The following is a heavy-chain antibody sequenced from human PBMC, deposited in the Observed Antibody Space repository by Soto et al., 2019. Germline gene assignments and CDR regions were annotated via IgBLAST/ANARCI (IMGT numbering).Heavy chain of an antibody. D-gene: IGHD5-18*01. CDR3: AGDLGDSWKYYYNCRDV. Sequence: QVQLVQSGAEVKTPGASVKVSCKASGYTFTSYGISWVRQAPGQGLEWMGWISAYNGNTNYAQKLQGRVTMTTDTSTSTAYMELRSLRSDDTAVYYCAGDLGDSWKYYYNCRDVWGQGTTVTVSS. CDR1: GYTFTSYG. CDR2: ISAYNGNT. V-gene: IGHV1-18*01. J-gene: IGHJ6*02.